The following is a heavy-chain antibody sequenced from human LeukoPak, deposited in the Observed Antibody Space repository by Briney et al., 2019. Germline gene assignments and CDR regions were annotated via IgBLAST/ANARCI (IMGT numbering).Heavy chain of an antibody. V-gene: IGHV1-18*01. CDR3: ARAVAMVRGVITTVFDY. J-gene: IGHJ4*02. CDR2: ISAYNGNT. Sequence: ASVKVSCKASGYTFTSYGISWVRQAPGQGLEWMGWISAYNGNTNYAQKLQGGVTMTTDTSTSTAYMELRSLRSDDTAVYYCARAVAMVRGVITTVFDYWGQGTLVTVSS. D-gene: IGHD3-10*01. CDR1: GYTFTSYG.